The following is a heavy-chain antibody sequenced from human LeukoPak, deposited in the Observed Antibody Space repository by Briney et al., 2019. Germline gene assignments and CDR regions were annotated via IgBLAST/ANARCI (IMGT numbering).Heavy chain of an antibody. J-gene: IGHJ6*02. Sequence: SETLSPTCTVSVGSISSGDYYWSWIRQPPGKGLEWIGYIYYSGSTYYNPSLKSGVTISVDTTKNQITLELSSVTAADTAVYYCARVGGPNNYYYGMDVWGQGTTVTVSS. CDR3: ARVGGPNNYYYGMDV. CDR2: IYYSGST. V-gene: IGHV4-30-4*01. CDR1: VGSISSGDYY. D-gene: IGHD2-15*01.